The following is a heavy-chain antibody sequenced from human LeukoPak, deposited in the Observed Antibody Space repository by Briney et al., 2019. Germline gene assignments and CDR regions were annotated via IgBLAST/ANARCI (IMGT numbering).Heavy chain of an antibody. CDR2: INNDGSST. J-gene: IGHJ6*04. V-gene: IGHV3-74*01. CDR1: GFTFSSYW. CDR3: ARGDCGSISCHDYNYYGMDV. Sequence: GGSLRLSCAASGFTFSSYWMHWVRQAPGKGLVWVSRINNDGSSTSYADSVKGRFTISRDNAKNTLYLQMNSLRAEDTAVYYCARGDCGSISCHDYNYYGMDVWGKGTTVTVSS. D-gene: IGHD3-3*02.